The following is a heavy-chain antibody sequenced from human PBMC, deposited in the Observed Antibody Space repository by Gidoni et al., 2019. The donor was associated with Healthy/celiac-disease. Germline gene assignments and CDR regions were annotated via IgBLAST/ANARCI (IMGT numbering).Heavy chain of an antibody. CDR2: IYYSGST. CDR3: ARDLPSGSYDWYFDL. V-gene: IGHV4-59*01. J-gene: IGHJ2*01. Sequence: QVQLQESGPGLVKPSETLSLTCPVSGGSISSYYWSWIRQPPGKGLEWIGYIYYSGSTNYNPSLKSRVTISVDTSKNQFSLKLSSVTAADTAVYYCARDLPSGSYDWYFDLWGRGTLVTVSS. CDR1: GGSISSYY. D-gene: IGHD1-26*01.